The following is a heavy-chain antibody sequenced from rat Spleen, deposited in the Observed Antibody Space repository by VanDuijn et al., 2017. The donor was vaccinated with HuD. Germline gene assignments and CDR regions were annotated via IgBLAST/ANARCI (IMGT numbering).Heavy chain of an antibody. D-gene: IGHD1-1*01. CDR3: ARGIYYYSGEEYYVMDA. J-gene: IGHJ4*01. CDR1: GFSLTSYG. V-gene: IGHV2-16*01. CDR2: IWSGGST. Sequence: QVQLKESGPGLVQPSQTLSLTCTVSGFSLTSYGVSWVRQPPGKGLEWIGAIWSGGSTDYNSALKSRLSNSRDTSKSQVLLKMNSLQTEDTDMYFCARGIYYYSGEEYYVMDAWGQGASVTVSS.